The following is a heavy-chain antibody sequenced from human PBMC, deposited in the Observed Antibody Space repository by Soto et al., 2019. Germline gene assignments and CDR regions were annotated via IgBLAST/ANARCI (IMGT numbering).Heavy chain of an antibody. CDR3: TRANWYSEY. J-gene: IGHJ4*02. D-gene: IGHD2-8*01. CDR2: IHCIGNT. CDR1: GGSISNHY. Sequence: QVQLQESGPGLVKPSETLSFTCSVSGGSISNHYWSWIRQPPGQGLEWIGYIHCIGNTNYNPSLKSRVTMSVDTTRNQISLKLTTVTAAATAVYYCTRANWYSEYWGQGTLLNVSS. V-gene: IGHV4-59*11.